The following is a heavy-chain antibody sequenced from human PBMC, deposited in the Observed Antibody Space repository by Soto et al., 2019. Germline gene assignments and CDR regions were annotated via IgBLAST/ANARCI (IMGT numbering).Heavy chain of an antibody. D-gene: IGHD5-18*01. CDR3: ARIPRYSFATSDDLDS. J-gene: IGHJ4*02. Sequence: SVKVSCKASGGTFYTYTFSWVRQAPGQGLEWMGSITPIYPTTNYRERFQGRLTITADGSTHTAYMDLTSLTSEDTAIYYCARIPRYSFATSDDLDSWGQGTLVTVSS. CDR1: GGTFYTYT. V-gene: IGHV1-69*13. CDR2: ITPIYPTT.